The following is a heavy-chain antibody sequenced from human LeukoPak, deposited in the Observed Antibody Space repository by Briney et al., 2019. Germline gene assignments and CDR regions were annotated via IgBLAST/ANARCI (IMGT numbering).Heavy chain of an antibody. J-gene: IGHJ6*03. CDR1: GGSISSSTHY. CDR3: ARLPAITTYYYYYMDV. Sequence: SGTLSLTCTVSGGSISSSTHYWGWIRPAPGKRLECIGTIYYSGSSYYNPSLKSRVTMSVDTSKNQFSLRLSSVTAADTAVYYCARLPAITTYYYYYMDVWGKGTMVTVSS. CDR2: IYYSGSS. V-gene: IGHV4-39*01. D-gene: IGHD3-16*01.